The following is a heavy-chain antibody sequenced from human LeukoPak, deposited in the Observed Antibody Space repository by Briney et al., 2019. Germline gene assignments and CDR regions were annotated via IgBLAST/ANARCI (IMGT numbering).Heavy chain of an antibody. CDR1: GFTFSDYA. V-gene: IGHV3-23*01. CDR3: ARSVLDYTRFDY. CDR2: FKTNSGQV. D-gene: IGHD4-11*01. J-gene: IGHJ4*02. Sequence: GGSLRLSCVASGFTFSDYAMNWVRQAPGKGLEWVSTFKTNSGQVYYAESVRGRFTISRDNSKNTVYLQMSSLRAEDTALYYCARSVLDYTRFDYWGQGALVTVSS.